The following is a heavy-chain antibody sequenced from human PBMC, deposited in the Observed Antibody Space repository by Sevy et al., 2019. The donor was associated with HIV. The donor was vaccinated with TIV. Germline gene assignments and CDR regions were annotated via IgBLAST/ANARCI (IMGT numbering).Heavy chain of an antibody. CDR1: GYSFTSYW. Sequence: GESLKISCKGSGYSFTSYWIGWVRQMPGKGLEWMGIIYPGDSDTRYSPSFQGQVTISADKSISTAYLQWSSLKASDTAMYYCARHLRGYYDDSSGYYLDYWGQGTLVTVSS. D-gene: IGHD3-22*01. CDR3: ARHLRGYYDDSSGYYLDY. J-gene: IGHJ4*02. V-gene: IGHV5-51*01. CDR2: IYPGDSDT.